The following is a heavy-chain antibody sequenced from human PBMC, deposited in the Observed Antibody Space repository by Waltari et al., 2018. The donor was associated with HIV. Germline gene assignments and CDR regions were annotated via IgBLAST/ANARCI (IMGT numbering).Heavy chain of an antibody. Sequence: QVQLQESGPGLVKPSETLSLTCAVSGYSISTGYYWGWIRQPPGKGLEWIGSIYHSGSSYNNPSLRSRVAISVETSKNQFSLNLNSVTAADTAVYYCARDQILRFLEWSFDYWGQGILVTVS. CDR1: GYSISTGYY. D-gene: IGHD3-3*01. V-gene: IGHV4-38-2*02. CDR2: IYHSGSS. J-gene: IGHJ4*02. CDR3: ARDQILRFLEWSFDY.